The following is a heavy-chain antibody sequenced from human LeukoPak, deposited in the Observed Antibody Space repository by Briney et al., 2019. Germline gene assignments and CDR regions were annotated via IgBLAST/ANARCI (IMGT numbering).Heavy chain of an antibody. CDR3: ARQKETTDSGFDY. CDR2: IYYSGST. V-gene: IGHV4-39*01. J-gene: IGHJ4*02. D-gene: IGHD4-17*01. Sequence: SETLSLTCTVSGVSISSSSYYWGWIRQPPGKGLEWIGSIYYSGSTYYNPSLKSRVTISVDTSKNQFSLKLSSVTAADTAVYYCARQKETTDSGFDYWGQGTLVTVSS. CDR1: GVSISSSSYY.